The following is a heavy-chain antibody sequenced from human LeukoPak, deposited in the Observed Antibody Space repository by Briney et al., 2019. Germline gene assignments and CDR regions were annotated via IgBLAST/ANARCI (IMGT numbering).Heavy chain of an antibody. CDR1: GGSFSGYY. D-gene: IGHD5-24*01. CDR2: MHYRGTT. J-gene: IGHJ4*02. Sequence: SETLSLTCAVYGGSFSGYYWSWIRQPPGKGLGWIGSMHYRGTTYYIPSLKSRVTISVDTSKNQFSLKLSSVTAADTAVYYCARHEEEDGYNAKTFDFWGQGTLVTVSS. CDR3: ARHEEEDGYNAKTFDF. V-gene: IGHV4-34*01.